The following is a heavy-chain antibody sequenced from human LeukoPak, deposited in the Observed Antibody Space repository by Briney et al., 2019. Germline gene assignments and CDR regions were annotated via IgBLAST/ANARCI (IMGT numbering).Heavy chain of an antibody. Sequence: GGSLRLSCAASGFTFSSYEMNWVRQAPGKGLEWVSYISSSGSTIYYADSVKGRFTISRDNAKNSLYLQMNSLRAEDTAVYYCARSYSSSWHAYYYYYYMDVWGKGTTVTVSS. J-gene: IGHJ6*03. D-gene: IGHD6-13*01. CDR3: ARSYSSSWHAYYYYYYMDV. V-gene: IGHV3-48*03. CDR1: GFTFSSYE. CDR2: ISSSGSTI.